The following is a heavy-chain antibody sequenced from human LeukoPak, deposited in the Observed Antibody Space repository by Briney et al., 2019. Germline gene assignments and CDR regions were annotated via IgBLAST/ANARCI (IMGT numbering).Heavy chain of an antibody. J-gene: IGHJ3*02. Sequence: GGSLRLSCAASGLTFSSHWMHWVRQAPGKGLVWVSRITNDGSSTTYADSVKGRFTISRDNAKNMLYLQVNSLRAEDTAVYYCASSKPIKGGSSWYGAFDIWGQGTMVTVSS. V-gene: IGHV3-74*01. CDR2: ITNDGSST. D-gene: IGHD6-13*01. CDR3: ASSKPIKGGSSWYGAFDI. CDR1: GLTFSSHW.